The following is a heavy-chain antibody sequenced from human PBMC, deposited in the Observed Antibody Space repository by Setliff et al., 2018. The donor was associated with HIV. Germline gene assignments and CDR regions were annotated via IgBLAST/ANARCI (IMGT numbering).Heavy chain of an antibody. CDR1: GGSISSDDYY. CDR3: SRGPPFDR. Sequence: SETLSLTCTVSGGSISSDDYYWNWIRQPPGKGLEWIGYITYSRSAYYNPSLKSRVTISIDTSNNQISLRLLSVTAADTAMYYCSRGPPFDRLGRGTLVTVSS. CDR2: ITYSRSA. V-gene: IGHV4-30-4*08. J-gene: IGHJ2*01.